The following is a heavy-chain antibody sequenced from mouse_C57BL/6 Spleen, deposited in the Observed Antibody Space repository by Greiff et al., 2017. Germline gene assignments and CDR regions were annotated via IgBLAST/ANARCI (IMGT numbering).Heavy chain of an antibody. V-gene: IGHV5-6*01. CDR1: GFTFSSYG. CDR2: LSSGGSYT. D-gene: IGHD2-5*01. J-gene: IGHJ2*01. CDR3: AKQNYSNYYFDY. Sequence: EVMLVESGGDLVKPGGSLKLSCAASGFTFSSYGMSWVRQTPDKRLELVATLSSGGSYTYYPDSVQGRFTISRDNAKNTLYLQMSSLESDDTSMFYCAKQNYSNYYFDYWGQGTTLTVSS.